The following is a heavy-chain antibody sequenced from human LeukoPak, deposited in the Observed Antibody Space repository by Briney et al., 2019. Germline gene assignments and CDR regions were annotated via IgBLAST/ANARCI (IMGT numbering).Heavy chain of an antibody. CDR2: IWYDGSNK. J-gene: IGHJ5*02. Sequence: GGSLRLSCAASGFTFSSYGMHWVRQAPGKGLEWVAVIWYDGSNKYYAHSVKGRFTISRDNSKNTLYLQMNSLRAEDTAVYYCARDKYSSGWYGLTGFDPWGEGTLVTVPS. CDR1: GFTFSSYG. V-gene: IGHV3-33*08. D-gene: IGHD6-19*01. CDR3: ARDKYSSGWYGLTGFDP.